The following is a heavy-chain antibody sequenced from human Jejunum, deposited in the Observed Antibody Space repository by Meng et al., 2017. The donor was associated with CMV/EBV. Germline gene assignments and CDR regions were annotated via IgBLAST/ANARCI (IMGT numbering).Heavy chain of an antibody. J-gene: IGHJ4*02. CDR1: FDNYG. Sequence: FDNYGTSGVRHAPGQGLEWMGWIDTNNGNTDSAQKFKGRLTMTSDTYTTTAYMELRSLRSDDTAVYYCTIDRRSRHSGDYYYFDYWGQGALVTVSS. V-gene: IGHV1-18*01. D-gene: IGHD1-26*01. CDR2: IDTNNGNT. CDR3: TIDRRSRHSGDYYYFDY.